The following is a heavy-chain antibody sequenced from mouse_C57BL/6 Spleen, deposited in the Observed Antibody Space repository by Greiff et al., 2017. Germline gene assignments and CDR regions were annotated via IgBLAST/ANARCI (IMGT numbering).Heavy chain of an antibody. CDR1: GFTFSSYA. D-gene: IGHD2-9*01. CDR3: ARGLSPYYGYSYWYFDV. Sequence: EVKLVESGGGLVKPGGSLKLSCAASGFTFSSYAMSWVRQTPEKRLEWVATISDGGSYTYYPNNVKGRFTISRDNAKNNLYLQMSHLKSEDTAMYYCARGLSPYYGYSYWYFDVWGTGTTVTVSS. CDR2: ISDGGSYT. V-gene: IGHV5-4*03. J-gene: IGHJ1*03.